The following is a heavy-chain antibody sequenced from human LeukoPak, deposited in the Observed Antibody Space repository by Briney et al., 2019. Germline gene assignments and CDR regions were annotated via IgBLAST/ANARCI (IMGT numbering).Heavy chain of an antibody. D-gene: IGHD5-24*01. CDR1: GGSFSSYA. CDR2: FIPILGIA. CDR3: ARERWLQSRRSYYYGMDV. V-gene: IGHV1-69*04. Sequence: SVKVSCKASGGSFSSYAISWVRHTPGQGLEWMGRFIPILGIANYAQKFQGRVTITADKSTSTAYMELSSLRSEDTAVYYCARERWLQSRRSYYYGMDVWGQGTTVTVSS. J-gene: IGHJ6*02.